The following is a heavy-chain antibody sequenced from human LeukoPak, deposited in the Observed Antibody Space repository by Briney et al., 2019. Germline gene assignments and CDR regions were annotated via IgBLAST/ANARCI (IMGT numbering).Heavy chain of an antibody. J-gene: IGHJ5*02. Sequence: SVKVSYKASGGTFNSYAISWVRQAPGQGLEGMGRIIPILGIANYAQKFQGRVTITADKSTSTAYMELSSLRSEDTAVYYCARSLWFGELEDWFDPWGQGTLVTVSS. CDR2: IIPILGIA. D-gene: IGHD3-10*01. CDR3: ARSLWFGELEDWFDP. CDR1: GGTFNSYA. V-gene: IGHV1-69*04.